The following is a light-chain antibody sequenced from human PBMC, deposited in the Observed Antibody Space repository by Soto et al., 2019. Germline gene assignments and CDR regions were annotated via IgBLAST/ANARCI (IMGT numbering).Light chain of an antibody. J-gene: IGKJ2*01. CDR2: GST. CDR3: QQSFSIPYT. V-gene: IGKV1-39*01. Sequence: DIQMTQSPASLSASVGDRVTITCRASQRISNNLNWYQQKPGKAPKLLIYGSTNLQSGVPSRFSGSGSGTEFTLTISGLQPEDSATYYCQQSFSIPYTFGQGTKQGIK. CDR1: QRISNN.